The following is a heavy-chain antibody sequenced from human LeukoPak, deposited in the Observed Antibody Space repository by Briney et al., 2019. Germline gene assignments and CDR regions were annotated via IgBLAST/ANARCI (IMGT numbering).Heavy chain of an antibody. D-gene: IGHD3-10*01. J-gene: IGHJ4*02. CDR3: AKLTTMVRGVPGPEYFDY. CDR1: GFTFSNYA. Sequence: GGSLRLSCSASGFTFSNYAMHWVRQAPGKGLEWVAVISYDGSNKYYADSVKGRFTISRDNSKNTLYLQMNSLRAEDTAVYYCAKLTTMVRGVPGPEYFDYWGQGTLVTVSS. CDR2: ISYDGSNK. V-gene: IGHV3-30-3*02.